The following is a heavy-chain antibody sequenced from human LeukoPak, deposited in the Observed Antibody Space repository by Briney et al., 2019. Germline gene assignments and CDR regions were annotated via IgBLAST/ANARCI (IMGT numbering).Heavy chain of an antibody. CDR1: GFTFSSYA. CDR2: ISSNGGST. V-gene: IGHV3-64D*06. Sequence: PGGSLRLSCSASGFTFSSYAMHWVRQPPGKGLEYVSAISSNGGSTYYADSVKGRFTISRDNSKNTLYLQMSRLRAEDTAVYYCVKAVPFRYCSGGSSYSVWGQGALVTVSS. CDR3: VKAVPFRYCSGGSSYSV. J-gene: IGHJ4*02. D-gene: IGHD2-15*01.